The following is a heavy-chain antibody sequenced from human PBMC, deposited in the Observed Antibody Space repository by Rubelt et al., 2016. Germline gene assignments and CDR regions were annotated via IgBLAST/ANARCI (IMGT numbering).Heavy chain of an antibody. D-gene: IGHD5-18*01. CDR3: ARGVDTAGAGY. V-gene: IGHV3-74*02. Sequence: EVQLVESGGGLVQPGGSLRLSCAASGFTFSSNWMHWVRQAPGNGLVWVSRINLDETSTTYADSVKGRFTISRDNAKNTLYLQLNRLRAEDTAIYFCARGVDTAGAGYWGQGTLVTVSS. CDR1: GFTFSSNW. CDR2: INLDETST. J-gene: IGHJ4*02.